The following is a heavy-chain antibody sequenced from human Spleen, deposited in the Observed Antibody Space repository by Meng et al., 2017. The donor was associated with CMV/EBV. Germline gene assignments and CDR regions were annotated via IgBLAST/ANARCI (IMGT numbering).Heavy chain of an antibody. Sequence: CKASGYTFNDYFRHWVRQATGQGLEWLGYFNPKTGDANLPQKFQGRVTLTTDAYISTAYMELRRLTSDDTAVYFCTRDEYGDIPFEYWGQGTLVTVSS. J-gene: IGHJ4*02. CDR2: FNPKTGDA. CDR3: TRDEYGDIPFEY. D-gene: IGHD4-17*01. V-gene: IGHV1-2*02. CDR1: GYTFNDYF.